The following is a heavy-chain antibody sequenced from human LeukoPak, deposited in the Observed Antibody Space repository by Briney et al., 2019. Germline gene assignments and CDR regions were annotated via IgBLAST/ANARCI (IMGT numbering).Heavy chain of an antibody. V-gene: IGHV3-7*01. D-gene: IGHD6-13*01. CDR2: IKQDGSEK. J-gene: IGHJ4*02. CDR3: AREHEPIAAAPIDY. Sequence: GGSLRLSCAASGFTFSSYWMSWVRQAPGKGLEWVANIKQDGSEKYYVDSVKGRFTISRDNAKNSLYLQMNSLRAEDTAVYYCAREHEPIAAAPIDYWGQRTLVTVSS. CDR1: GFTFSSYW.